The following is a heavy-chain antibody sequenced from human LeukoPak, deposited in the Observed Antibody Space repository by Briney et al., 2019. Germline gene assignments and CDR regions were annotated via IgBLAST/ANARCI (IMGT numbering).Heavy chain of an antibody. CDR3: ARVRLDSGTRYYYYYGMDV. D-gene: IGHD1-1*01. Sequence: SETLSLTCTVSGGSIRSSYYYWGWIRQPPGKGLEWIGSIYDSGSTYYNPSLKSRVTISVDTSKNQFSLKLSSVTAADTAVYYCARVRLDSGTRYYYYYGMDVWGQGTTVTVSS. CDR1: GGSIRSSYYY. J-gene: IGHJ6*02. V-gene: IGHV4-39*01. CDR2: IYDSGST.